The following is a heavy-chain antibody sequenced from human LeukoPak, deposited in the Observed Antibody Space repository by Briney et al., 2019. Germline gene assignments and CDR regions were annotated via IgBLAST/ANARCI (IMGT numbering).Heavy chain of an antibody. J-gene: IGHJ4*02. V-gene: IGHV4-34*01. CDR1: GGSFSGYY. Sequence: PSETLSLTCAVYGGSFSGYYWSWIRQPPGKGLEWIGEIKHSESTTYNPSLKSRVTISLDTSKNQVSLKLNSVTAADTAVYYCATYHYGSGSYHNHPNFDSWGQGTLVTVSS. CDR3: ATYHYGSGSYHNHPNFDS. D-gene: IGHD3-10*01. CDR2: IKHSEST.